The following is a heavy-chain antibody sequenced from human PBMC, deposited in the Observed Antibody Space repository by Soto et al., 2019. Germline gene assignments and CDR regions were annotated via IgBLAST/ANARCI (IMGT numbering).Heavy chain of an antibody. CDR2: ISGSGGST. CDR3: AKGPHPQAARPSAFDD. Sequence: GGSLRLSCAASGFTFSSYAMSWVRQAPGKGLGWVSAISGSGGSTYYAGSVKGRFTISRDNSKKTLYLQMNSLRAEDTAVYYCAKGPHPQAARPSAFDDWGQGTLVTVSS. CDR1: GFTFSSYA. D-gene: IGHD6-6*01. J-gene: IGHJ4*02. V-gene: IGHV3-23*01.